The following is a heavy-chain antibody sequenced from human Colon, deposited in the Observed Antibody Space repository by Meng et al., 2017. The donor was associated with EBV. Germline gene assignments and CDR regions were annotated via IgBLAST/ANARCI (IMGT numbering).Heavy chain of an antibody. CDR2: FVNNVDT. D-gene: IGHD3-10*01. V-gene: IGHV1-18*01. J-gene: IGHJ4*02. CDR3: ARGTPGRSYSDY. CDR1: GYTFASYG. Sequence: QVHLLQSGGEVKKPGASVGVACEASGYTFASYGISWLRQAPGQGLEWMGWFVNNVDTYSAQKFQGRVTMTTDTHTSTAFMELRSLRSDDTAVYYCARGTPGRSYSDYWGQGTLVTVSS.